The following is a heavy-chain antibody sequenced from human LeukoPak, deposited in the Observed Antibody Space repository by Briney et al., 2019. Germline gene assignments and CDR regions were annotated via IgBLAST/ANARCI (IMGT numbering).Heavy chain of an antibody. V-gene: IGHV3-30-3*01. CDR3: ATRGERYYDSSGSPLDY. Sequence: PGGSLRLSCAASGFTFSSYAMSWVRQAPGKGLEWVAVISYDGSNKYYADSVKGRFTISRDNSKNTLYLQMNSLRAEDTAVYYCATRGERYYDSSGSPLDYWGQGTLVTVSS. J-gene: IGHJ4*02. CDR1: GFTFSSYA. CDR2: ISYDGSNK. D-gene: IGHD3-22*01.